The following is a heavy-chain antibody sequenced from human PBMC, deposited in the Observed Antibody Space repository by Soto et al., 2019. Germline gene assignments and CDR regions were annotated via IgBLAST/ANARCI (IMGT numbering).Heavy chain of an antibody. D-gene: IGHD2-21*02. CDR1: GFCFSSYA. Sequence: PAGSLRLSCAASGFCFSSYAMSWVRQAAGKGLEWVSSICDGGGSTYYADSVRGRITIARDRSKNTLYLHIISLRAEDTAVYYCAKEDGGADCALDFWGQGALVTVSS. V-gene: IGHV3-23*01. J-gene: IGHJ4*02. CDR3: AKEDGGADCALDF. CDR2: ICDGGGST.